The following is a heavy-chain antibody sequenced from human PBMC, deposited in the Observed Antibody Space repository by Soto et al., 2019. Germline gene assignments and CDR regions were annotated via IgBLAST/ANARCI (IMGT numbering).Heavy chain of an antibody. D-gene: IGHD1-26*01. J-gene: IGHJ4*02. Sequence: QVQLQESGPGLVKPSGTLSLTCAVSGGSISSSNWWSWVRQPPGKGLEWIGEIYHSGSTNYNPSLKSRVTMSVDRSKNQFSLKVSSVIAADTAVYYCARGGRDAGAFDYWGQGSLVTVSS. CDR1: GGSISSSNW. CDR3: ARGGRDAGAFDY. V-gene: IGHV4-4*02. CDR2: IYHSGST.